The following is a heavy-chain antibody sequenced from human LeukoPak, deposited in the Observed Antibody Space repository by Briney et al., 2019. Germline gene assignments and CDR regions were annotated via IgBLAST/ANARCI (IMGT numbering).Heavy chain of an antibody. CDR1: GYSISSGYY. CDR2: IYHSGNT. V-gene: IGHV4-38-2*02. J-gene: IGHJ4*02. Sequence: SETLSLTCTVSGYSISSGYYWAWIRQPPGKGLQWIGNIYHSGNTYYNPSLKSRVSISVDTSKNQFSLKLSSVTAADTAVYYCAGNLWQQLVPRPFDYWGQGTLVTVSS. D-gene: IGHD6-13*01. CDR3: AGNLWQQLVPRPFDY.